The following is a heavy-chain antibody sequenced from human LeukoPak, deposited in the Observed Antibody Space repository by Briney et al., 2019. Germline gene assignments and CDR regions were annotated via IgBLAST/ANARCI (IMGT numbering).Heavy chain of an antibody. Sequence: SETLSLTCTVSGGSITNYYWNWIRQPPGKDLEWIGCVSYSGRTHYSSALKSRVTISVDTSKNQFSLNLRSVTAAHTAVYYCARPGRQDAYNGHYWYFDLWGRGTLVTVSS. CDR3: ARPGRQDAYNGHYWYFDL. D-gene: IGHD5-24*01. V-gene: IGHV4-59*01. J-gene: IGHJ2*01. CDR1: GGSITNYY. CDR2: VSYSGRT.